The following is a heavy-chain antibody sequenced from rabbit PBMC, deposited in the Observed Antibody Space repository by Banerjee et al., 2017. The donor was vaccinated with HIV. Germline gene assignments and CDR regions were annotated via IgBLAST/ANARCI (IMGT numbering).Heavy chain of an antibody. CDR1: GFSFSSSDY. CDR2: IYTSSGST. D-gene: IGHD2-1*01. Sequence: QSLEESGGDLVKPGASLTLTCTASGFSFSSSDYMCWVRQAPGKGLEGITCIYTSSGSTYYASWAKGRFTISKTSSTTVTLQMTSLTAADTATYFCARGGYDENYFNLWGQGTLVTVS. V-gene: IGHV1S40*01. CDR3: ARGGYDENYFNL. J-gene: IGHJ4*01.